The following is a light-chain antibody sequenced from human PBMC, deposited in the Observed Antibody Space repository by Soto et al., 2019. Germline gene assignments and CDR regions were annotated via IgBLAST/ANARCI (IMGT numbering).Light chain of an antibody. CDR2: DTS. Sequence: QAVVTQEPSPTVSPGGTITLTCGSSTGAVTSGHYPYWFQQKPGQAPRTLIYDTSNKHSWTPARFSGSLLGGKAALTLSGAQPDDEADYYCLLSYNGPYVFGAGTKLTVL. CDR1: TGAVTSGHY. CDR3: LLSYNGPYV. J-gene: IGLJ1*01. V-gene: IGLV7-46*01.